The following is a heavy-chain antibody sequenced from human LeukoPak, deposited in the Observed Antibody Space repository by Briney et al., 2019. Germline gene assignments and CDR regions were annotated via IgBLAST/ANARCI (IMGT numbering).Heavy chain of an antibody. CDR2: ISSSSSHI. CDR3: ARLNRGATFDY. J-gene: IGHJ4*02. V-gene: IGHV3-21*01. Sequence: PGGSLRLSCAASGFTFSSYGIHWVRQAPGKGLEWVSSISSSSSHIYYADSVKGRFTISRDNAKNSLYLQMNSLRAEDTAVYYCARLNRGATFDYWGQGTLVTVSS. D-gene: IGHD1-26*01. CDR1: GFTFSSYG.